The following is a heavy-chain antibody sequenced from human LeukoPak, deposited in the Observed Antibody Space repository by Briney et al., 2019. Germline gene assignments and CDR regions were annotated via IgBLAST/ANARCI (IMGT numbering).Heavy chain of an antibody. CDR2: IYYSGST. CDR1: GGSISSYY. J-gene: IGHJ4*02. V-gene: IGHV4-59*01. Sequence: SETLSLTCTVSGGSISSYYWSWIRQPPGKGLEWIGYIYYSGSTSYNPSLKSRVTISVDTSKNQFSLKLSSVTAADTAVYYCARAVTHYSSSWPFDYWGQGTLVTVSS. CDR3: ARAVTHYSSSWPFDY. D-gene: IGHD6-13*01.